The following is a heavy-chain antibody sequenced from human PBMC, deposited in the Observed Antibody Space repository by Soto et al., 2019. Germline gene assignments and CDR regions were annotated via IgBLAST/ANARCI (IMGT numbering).Heavy chain of an antibody. V-gene: IGHV3-30-3*01. Sequence: QVQLVESGGGVVQPGRSLRLSCTASGFTFSTYSMHWVRQAPGKGLEWVAVTSSDGSTTYYTDSVKGRFTISRDNSRDTLFLQMNSLRAEDSAVYYCARDGGYHPYRFDYWGQGTLLTVSS. CDR3: ARDGGYHPYRFDY. J-gene: IGHJ4*02. CDR1: GFTFSTYS. D-gene: IGHD2-15*01. CDR2: TSSDGSTT.